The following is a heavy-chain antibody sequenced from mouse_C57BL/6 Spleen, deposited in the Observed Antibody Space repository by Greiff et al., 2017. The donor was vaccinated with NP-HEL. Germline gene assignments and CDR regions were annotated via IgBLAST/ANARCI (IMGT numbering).Heavy chain of an antibody. J-gene: IGHJ4*01. CDR2: ISSGGSYT. CDR1: GFTFSSYG. CDR3: ARHEAVVVYYDAMDY. D-gene: IGHD1-1*01. Sequence: EVQLMESGGDLVKPGGSLKLSCAASGFTFSSYGMSWVRQTPDKRLEWVATISSGGSYTYYPDSVKWRFTISRDNAKNTLYLQKSSLKAEEPAMYYFARHEAVVVYYDAMDYWGQGTSVTVSS. V-gene: IGHV5-6*01.